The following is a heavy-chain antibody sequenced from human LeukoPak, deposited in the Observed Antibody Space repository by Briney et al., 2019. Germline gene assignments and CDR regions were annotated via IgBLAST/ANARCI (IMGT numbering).Heavy chain of an antibody. CDR1: GGSISNYY. D-gene: IGHD3-22*01. V-gene: IGHV4-59*01. Sequence: SETLSLTCTVSGGSISNYYWTWIRQPPGKGLEWIGYIYDSGSTNYNPSLKSRVTISVHTSKNQFSLKLSSVTAADTAVYYCARLSGYYYDLPGWFDSWGQGTLVTVSS. CDR2: IYDSGST. J-gene: IGHJ5*01. CDR3: ARLSGYYYDLPGWFDS.